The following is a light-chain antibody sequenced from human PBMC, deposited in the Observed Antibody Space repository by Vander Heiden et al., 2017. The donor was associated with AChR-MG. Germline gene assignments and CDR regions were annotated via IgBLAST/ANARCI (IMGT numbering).Light chain of an antibody. J-gene: IGKJ4*01. CDR1: QSVRSSY. CDR3: QQDGSSPVT. Sequence: EIVLTQSPGTVSLSPGERATLSCRARQSVRSSYLAWYQQKPGQAPRLLIYGATSRATGIPDRFSGSGSGTDFTLTISRLEPEDFAVYYCQQDGSSPVTFGGGTRVEVK. CDR2: GAT. V-gene: IGKV3-20*01.